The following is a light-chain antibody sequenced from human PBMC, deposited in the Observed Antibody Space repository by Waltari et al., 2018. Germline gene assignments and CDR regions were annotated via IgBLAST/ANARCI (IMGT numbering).Light chain of an antibody. Sequence: QSALPQPASVSGSPGQSITIPCTGTSSDVGSYNLFSWYQQHPGKAPKLMIYEGSKRPSGVSNRFSGSKSGNTASLTISGLQAEDEADYYCCSYAGSSTFVVFGGGTKLTVL. CDR1: SSDVGSYNL. CDR3: CSYAGSSTFVV. CDR2: EGS. J-gene: IGLJ2*01. V-gene: IGLV2-23*03.